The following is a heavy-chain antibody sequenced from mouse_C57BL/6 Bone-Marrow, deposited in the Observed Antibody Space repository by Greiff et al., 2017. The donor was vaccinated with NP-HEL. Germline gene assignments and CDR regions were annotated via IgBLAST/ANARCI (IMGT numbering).Heavy chain of an antibody. V-gene: IGHV5-6*01. CDR2: ISSGGSYT. Sequence: EVQLVESGGDLVKPGGSLTLSCAASGFTFSSYGMSWVRQTPDTRLEWVATISSGGSYTYSPDSVKGRFTISRDNAKNTLYLQMSSLKSEDTAMYYCARGDSSGPYYFDYWGQGTTLTVSS. CDR3: ARGDSSGPYYFDY. D-gene: IGHD3-2*02. CDR1: GFTFSSYG. J-gene: IGHJ2*01.